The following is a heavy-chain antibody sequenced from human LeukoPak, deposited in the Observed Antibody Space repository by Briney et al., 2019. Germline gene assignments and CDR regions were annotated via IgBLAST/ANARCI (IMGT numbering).Heavy chain of an antibody. D-gene: IGHD1-14*01. CDR3: AKPAKTDYADY. Sequence: GGTPRLSCAASGFTFSNYAMNWVRQAPGKGLEWVSAISGTGGNTYYADSVKGRFTISRDNSKNTLYLQMNSLRAEDTALYYCAKPAKTDYADYWGQGTLVTVSS. J-gene: IGHJ4*02. CDR2: ISGTGGNT. V-gene: IGHV3-23*01. CDR1: GFTFSNYA.